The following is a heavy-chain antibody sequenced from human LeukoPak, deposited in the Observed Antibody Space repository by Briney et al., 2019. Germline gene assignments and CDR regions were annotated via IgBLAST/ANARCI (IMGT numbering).Heavy chain of an antibody. D-gene: IGHD3-10*01. J-gene: IGHJ4*02. Sequence: PGGSLRLSCAASGFTFSSYWMSWVRQAPGKGLEWVANIKQDGSEKYYVDSVKGRFTISRDNAKNSLYLQMNSLRAEDTAVYYCARFRRITMVRGVISYFDYWGQGTLVTVSS. CDR1: GFTFSSYW. CDR3: ARFRRITMVRGVISYFDY. V-gene: IGHV3-7*01. CDR2: IKQDGSEK.